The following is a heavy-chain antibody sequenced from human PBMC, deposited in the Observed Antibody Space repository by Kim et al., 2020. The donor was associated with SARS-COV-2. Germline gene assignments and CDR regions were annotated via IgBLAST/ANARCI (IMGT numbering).Heavy chain of an antibody. CDR1: GGSISSGGYY. V-gene: IGHV4-31*03. CDR3: ARAGEVGATDFGAFDI. Sequence: SETLSLTCTVSGGSISSGGYYWSWIRQHPGKGLEWIGYIYYSGSTYYNPSLKSRVTISVDTSKNQFTLKLSFVTAADTAVYYCARAGEVGATDFGAFDIWGQGTMVTVSS. J-gene: IGHJ3*02. CDR2: IYYSGST. D-gene: IGHD1-26*01.